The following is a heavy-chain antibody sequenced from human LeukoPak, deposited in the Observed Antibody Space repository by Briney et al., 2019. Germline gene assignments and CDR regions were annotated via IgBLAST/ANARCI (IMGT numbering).Heavy chain of an antibody. CDR2: SGSGGSP. D-gene: IGHD2/OR15-2a*01. Sequence: PGGSLRLSCAASGFTFSSSAMSWVRQAPGKGLEWVSSSGSGGSPYYAGSVKGRFTISRDNSKNTLYLQMNSLRAEDTAVYYCAKGPLLWDWGQGTLVTVSP. CDR3: AKGPLLWD. J-gene: IGHJ4*02. V-gene: IGHV3-23*01. CDR1: GFTFSSSA.